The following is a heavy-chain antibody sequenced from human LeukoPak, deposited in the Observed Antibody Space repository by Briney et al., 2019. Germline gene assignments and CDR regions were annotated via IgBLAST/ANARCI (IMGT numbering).Heavy chain of an antibody. CDR2: INQDGSQK. J-gene: IGHJ4*02. CDR1: GFTFSGYW. D-gene: IGHD5-18*01. V-gene: IGHV3-7*05. CDR3: ATVRTYTNFDY. Sequence: HPWGSLRLSCAASGFTFSGYWMSWVRQAPGKGLEWVANINQDGSQKYYVDSVKGRFTISRDNAKNSLYLQMNSLRAEDTAVYYCATVRTYTNFDYWGQGTWSPSPQ.